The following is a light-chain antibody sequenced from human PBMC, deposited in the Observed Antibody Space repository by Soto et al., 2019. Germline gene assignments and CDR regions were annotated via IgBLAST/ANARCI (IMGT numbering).Light chain of an antibody. V-gene: IGLV3-1*01. CDR1: KMGDKY. CDR3: QAWDSSTEGVL. CDR2: QDS. Sequence: SYELTQPPSVSVSPGQTVSITCSGDKMGDKYACWYQQKPGQSPMLVIFQDSKRPSGIPERFSGSNSGNTATLTISGTQAMDEADYYCQAWDSSTEGVLFGGGTKLTVL. J-gene: IGLJ2*01.